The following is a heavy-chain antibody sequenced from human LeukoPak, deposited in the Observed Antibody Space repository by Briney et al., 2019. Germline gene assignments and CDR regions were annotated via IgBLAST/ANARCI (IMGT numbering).Heavy chain of an antibody. D-gene: IGHD3-10*01. CDR2: IYHSGST. CDR1: GGSISSGGYS. J-gene: IGHJ3*02. V-gene: IGHV4-30-2*01. CDR3: ARTDTMVRAFDI. Sequence: SETLSLTCAVSGGSISSGGYSWSWIRQPPGKGLEWIGYIYHSGSTYYNPSLKSRVTISVDRSKNQFPLKLSSVTAADTAVYYCARTDTMVRAFDIWGQGTMVTVSS.